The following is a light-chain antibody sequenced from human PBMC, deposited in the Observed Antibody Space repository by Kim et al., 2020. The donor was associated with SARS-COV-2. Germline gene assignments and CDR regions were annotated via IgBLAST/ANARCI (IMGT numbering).Light chain of an antibody. CDR3: LLYHAAAGV. CDR1: TGTVTSGHY. CDR2: DTT. Sequence: QAVVTQEPSLTVSPGGTVTLTCGSNTGTVTSGHYPSWFQQKPGQAPRALVYDTTNKHSWTPARFSGSLLGGKAALTLSGAQPEDEAEYYCLLYHAAAGVFGGGTQLTVL. J-gene: IGLJ3*02. V-gene: IGLV7-46*01.